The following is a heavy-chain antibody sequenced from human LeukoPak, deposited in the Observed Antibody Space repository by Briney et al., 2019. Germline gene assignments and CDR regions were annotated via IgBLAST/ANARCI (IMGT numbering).Heavy chain of an antibody. Sequence: GGSLRLSCAASGFTFSSYSMNWVRQAPGKGLEWVSYISSSSTIYYADSVKGRFTISRDNAKNSLYLQMNSLRAEDTAVYYCAKSSRGDYYYMDVWGKGTTVTVSS. V-gene: IGHV3-48*01. D-gene: IGHD6-13*01. J-gene: IGHJ6*03. CDR3: AKSSRGDYYYMDV. CDR2: ISSSSTI. CDR1: GFTFSSYS.